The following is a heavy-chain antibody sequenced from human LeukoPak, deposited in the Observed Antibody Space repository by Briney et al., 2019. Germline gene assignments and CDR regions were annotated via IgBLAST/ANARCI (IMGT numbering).Heavy chain of an antibody. CDR1: GGSISSGGYS. J-gene: IGHJ4*02. Sequence: SETLSLTCAVSGGSISSGGYSWSWIRQPPGKGLEWIGYIYHSGSTYYNPSLKSRVTISVDRSKNQFSLKLSSVTAADTAVYYCARYDSSGYSLDYWGQGTLVTVSS. CDR2: IYHSGST. V-gene: IGHV4-30-2*01. D-gene: IGHD3-22*01. CDR3: ARYDSSGYSLDY.